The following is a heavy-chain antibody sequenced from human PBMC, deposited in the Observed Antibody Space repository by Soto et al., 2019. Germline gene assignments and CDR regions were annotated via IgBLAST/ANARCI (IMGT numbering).Heavy chain of an antibody. CDR1: GFTFRRFW. J-gene: IGHJ6*02. Sequence: EVQLVESGGGLVQPGGSLRVSCAASGFTFRRFWMHWVRQAPGMGLVWVSRITSDGSDTNYADSVKGRFTISRDNAKNRRYLQMSSLRAEDTAVYYCARAGGSCGGGYCTQKEFYGMDVWGQGTRVTVSS. CDR2: ITSDGSDT. D-gene: IGHD2-21*02. CDR3: ARAGGSCGGGYCTQKEFYGMDV. V-gene: IGHV3-74*01.